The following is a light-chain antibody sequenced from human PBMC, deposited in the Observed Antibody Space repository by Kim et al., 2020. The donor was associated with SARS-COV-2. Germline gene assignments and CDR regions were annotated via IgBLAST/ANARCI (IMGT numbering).Light chain of an antibody. CDR2: DVS. V-gene: IGLV2-8*01. CDR1: SSDPIFYNY. J-gene: IGLJ2*01. Sequence: SVTISCAGTSSDPIFYNYVSWYQQYPGKAPKLIVFDVSKRPSGVPDRFSGSKSGSTASLTVSGLQADDESYYYCASYAGGADVKFGGGTQLTVL. CDR3: ASYAGGADVK.